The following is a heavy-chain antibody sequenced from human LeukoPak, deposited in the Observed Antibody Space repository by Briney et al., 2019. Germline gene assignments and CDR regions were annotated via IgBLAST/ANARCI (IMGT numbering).Heavy chain of an antibody. D-gene: IGHD6-13*01. J-gene: IGHJ4*02. CDR3: ARVAAADYFDY. CDR2: INPYNGNT. Sequence: ASVKVSCKASGYTFTSYGISWVRQAPGQGLEWMGWINPYNGNTNYAQELQGRVTMTTDTSTSTAYMELRSLRSDDTAVYYCARVAAADYFDYWGQGTLATVSS. CDR1: GYTFTSYG. V-gene: IGHV1-18*01.